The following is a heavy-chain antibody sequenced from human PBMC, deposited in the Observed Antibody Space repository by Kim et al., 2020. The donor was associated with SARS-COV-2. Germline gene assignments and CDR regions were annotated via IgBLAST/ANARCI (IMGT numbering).Heavy chain of an antibody. Sequence: SETLSLTCTVSGGSISSGGYYWRWIRQHPGKGLEWIGYIYYSGSTYYNPSLKSRLTISVDTSKNQFSLKLSSVTAADTAMYYCARAPITMIVVVQAFDIWGQGTMVTVSS. CDR2: IYYSGST. V-gene: IGHV4-31*03. CDR3: ARAPITMIVVVQAFDI. D-gene: IGHD3-22*01. CDR1: GGSISSGGYY. J-gene: IGHJ3*02.